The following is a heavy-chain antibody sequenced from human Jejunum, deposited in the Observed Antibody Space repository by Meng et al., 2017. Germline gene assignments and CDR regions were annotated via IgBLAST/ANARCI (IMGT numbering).Heavy chain of an antibody. Sequence: VQRVESVGGWVKPVGSLILSCAVSGVTFREYYIGWIRQAPGKGMEWVSFISSSGSPIHYEDSVKGRCTISRDNAKNSVYLQMHSLRAEDTAVYYCARDQKRYTYGSHFEYWGQGTLVTVSS. V-gene: IGHV3-11*01. J-gene: IGHJ4*02. D-gene: IGHD5-18*01. CDR3: ARDQKRYTYGSHFEY. CDR2: ISSSGSPI. CDR1: GVTFREYY.